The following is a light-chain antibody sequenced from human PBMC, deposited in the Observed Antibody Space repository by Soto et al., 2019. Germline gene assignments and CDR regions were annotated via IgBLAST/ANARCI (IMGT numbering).Light chain of an antibody. CDR3: SFSYSGVVV. CDR2: DTT. Sequence: QTVVTQEPSLTVSPGGTVTLTCGSSTGAVTSGHYPYWFQQKPGQAPRTLIYDTTNKRSWTPARFSGSLLGGKAALTLSGAQPEDEADYYCSFSYSGVVVFGGGTKLTVL. V-gene: IGLV7-46*01. CDR1: TGAVTSGHY. J-gene: IGLJ2*01.